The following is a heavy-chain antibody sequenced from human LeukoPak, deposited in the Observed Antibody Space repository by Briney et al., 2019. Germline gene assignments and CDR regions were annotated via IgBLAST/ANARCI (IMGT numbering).Heavy chain of an antibody. CDR1: GESFSGYY. Sequence: SETPSLTCAVYGESFSGYYWTWIRQPPGKGLEWIGEINHSGSTNYNLSLKSRVTISLDTSKNQFSLKLSSVTAADTAVYYCARGRDGYNSHFDYWGQGTLVTVSS. D-gene: IGHD5-24*01. CDR2: INHSGST. J-gene: IGHJ4*02. CDR3: ARGRDGYNSHFDY. V-gene: IGHV4-34*01.